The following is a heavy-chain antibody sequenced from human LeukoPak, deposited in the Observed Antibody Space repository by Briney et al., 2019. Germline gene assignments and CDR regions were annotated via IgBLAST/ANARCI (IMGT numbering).Heavy chain of an antibody. CDR3: ATDPRGIAAAGTISD. CDR1: GYTLTELS. CDR2: FDPEDGET. J-gene: IGHJ4*02. Sequence: ASVTVSCTVSGYTLTELSMHWVRQAPGKGLEWMGGFDPEDGETIYAQKFQGRVTMTEDTSTDTAYMELSSLRSEDTAVYYCATDPRGIAAAGTISDWGQGTLVTVSS. D-gene: IGHD6-13*01. V-gene: IGHV1-24*01.